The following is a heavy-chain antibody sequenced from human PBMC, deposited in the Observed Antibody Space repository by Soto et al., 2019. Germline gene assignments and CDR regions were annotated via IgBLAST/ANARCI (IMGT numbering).Heavy chain of an antibody. CDR3: ARSGGKYYYDSSGYYDY. Sequence: VKVSCKASVVTFSSYAINWVRQAPGQGLEWMGGIIPFVGTANYAQKFQGRVTITADESTRTAYMELSSLKSEDTALYYCARSGGKYYYDSSGYYDYWGQGTLVTVSS. CDR1: VVTFSSYA. V-gene: IGHV1-69*01. D-gene: IGHD3-22*01. J-gene: IGHJ4*02. CDR2: IIPFVGTA.